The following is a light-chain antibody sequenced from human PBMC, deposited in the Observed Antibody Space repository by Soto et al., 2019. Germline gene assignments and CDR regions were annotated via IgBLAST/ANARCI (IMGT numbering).Light chain of an antibody. V-gene: IGKV1-5*03. CDR1: QSISSW. Sequence: DIQMTQSPSTLSASVGDRVTITCRASQSISSWLAWYQQKPGKAPKLLIYKASSLESGVPSRFSGSGSGTELTLTISSLQPYDFATYYGQQYNSYWTFGQGTKVEIK. J-gene: IGKJ1*01. CDR3: QQYNSYWT. CDR2: KAS.